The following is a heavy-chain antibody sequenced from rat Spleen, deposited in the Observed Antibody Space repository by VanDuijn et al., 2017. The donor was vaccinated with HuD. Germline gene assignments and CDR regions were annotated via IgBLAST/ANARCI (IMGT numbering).Heavy chain of an antibody. CDR2: IWGDGST. V-gene: IGHV2-13*01. CDR3: TIHPRY. D-gene: IGHD3-1*01. Sequence: QVQLKESGPGLVQPSQTLSLTCTVSGFSLSTYHVSWVRQPPGKSLVWMGTIWGDGSTDYNSALKSRLSISRDTSKNQVFLKMNSLQTDDTGTYYCTIHPRYWGQGVMVTVSS. J-gene: IGHJ2*01. CDR1: GFSLSTYH.